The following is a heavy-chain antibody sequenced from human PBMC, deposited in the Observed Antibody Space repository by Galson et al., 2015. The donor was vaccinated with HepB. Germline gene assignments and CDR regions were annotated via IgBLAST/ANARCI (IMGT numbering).Heavy chain of an antibody. D-gene: IGHD3-9*01. V-gene: IGHV7-4-1*02. CDR3: ARDRRGYILTGYWVGSWFDP. J-gene: IGHJ5*02. Sequence: SVKVSCKASGYTFTSYAMNWVRQAPGQGLEWMGWINTNTGNPTYAQGFTGRFVFSLDTSVSTAYLQISSLKAEDTAVYYCARDRRGYILTGYWVGSWFDPWGQGTLVTVSS. CDR1: GYTFTSYA. CDR2: INTNTGNP.